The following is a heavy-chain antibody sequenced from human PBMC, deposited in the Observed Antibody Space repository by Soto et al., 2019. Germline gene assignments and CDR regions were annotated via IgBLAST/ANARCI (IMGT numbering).Heavy chain of an antibody. CDR1: GLIFSDVW. D-gene: IGHD1-1*01. Sequence: GGSLRLTCAASGLIFSDVWMTWVRQAPGKGLEWVGRIKTKPDDGTIDYAAPVRGRFTISRDDSKNTLYLQMTSLTPDDTGVYYCTTSNLGVDFWGPGTLVTVYS. CDR3: TTSNLGVDF. J-gene: IGHJ4*02. V-gene: IGHV3-15*01. CDR2: IKTKPDDGTI.